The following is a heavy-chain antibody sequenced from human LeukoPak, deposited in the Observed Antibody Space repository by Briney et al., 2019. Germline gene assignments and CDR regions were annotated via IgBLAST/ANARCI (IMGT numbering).Heavy chain of an antibody. Sequence: GGSLRLSCAASGFTFSSYGMHWVRQAPGKGLEWVAVIWYDGTNTYYADSVKGRFTISRDNSKNTLCLQMNSLRAEDTAVYYCARSYWNDHFDYWGQGTLVTVSS. CDR3: ARSYWNDHFDY. V-gene: IGHV3-33*01. D-gene: IGHD1-1*01. J-gene: IGHJ4*02. CDR2: IWYDGTNT. CDR1: GFTFSSYG.